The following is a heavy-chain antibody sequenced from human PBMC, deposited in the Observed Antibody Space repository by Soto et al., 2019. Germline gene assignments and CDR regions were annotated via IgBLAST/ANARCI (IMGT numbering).Heavy chain of an antibody. J-gene: IGHJ4*02. CDR1: GFTFSNYG. V-gene: IGHV3-33*01. CDR3: ASALETGDY. D-gene: IGHD3-10*01. Sequence: QVQLVESGGGVVQPGRSLRLSCAASGFTFSNYGMHWVRQAPGKGLEWVAVIWYDGNNEYYADSVKGRFTISRDNSKNTLYLQMNSGRADDTAVYYCASALETGDYWGQGTLVTVSP. CDR2: IWYDGNNE.